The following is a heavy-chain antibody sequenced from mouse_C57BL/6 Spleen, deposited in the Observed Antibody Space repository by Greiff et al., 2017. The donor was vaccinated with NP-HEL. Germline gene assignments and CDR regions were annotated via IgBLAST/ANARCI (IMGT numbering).Heavy chain of an antibody. CDR3: ARPHYDGYFDY. Sequence: EVKLMESGGGLVKPGGSLKLSCAASGFTFSDYGMHWVRQAPEKGLEWVAYISSGSSTIYYADTVKGRFTISRDNAKNTLFLQMTSLRSEDTAMYYCARPHYDGYFDYWGQGTTLTVSS. CDR2: ISSGSSTI. CDR1: GFTFSDYG. D-gene: IGHD2-3*01. V-gene: IGHV5-17*01. J-gene: IGHJ2*01.